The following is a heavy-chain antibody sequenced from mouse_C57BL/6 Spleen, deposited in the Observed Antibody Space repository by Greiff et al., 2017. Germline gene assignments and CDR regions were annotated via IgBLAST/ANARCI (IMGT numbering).Heavy chain of an antibody. V-gene: IGHV1-64*01. CDR1: GYTFTSYW. D-gene: IGHD1-1*01. Sequence: QVQLQQPGAELVKPGASVKLSCKASGYTFTSYWMHWVKQRPGQGLEWIGMIHPNSGSTNYNEKFKSKATLTADKSSSTAYMQLSSLTSEDSAVYYCAILEAVGYFDYWGQGTTLTVSS. J-gene: IGHJ2*01. CDR3: AILEAVGYFDY. CDR2: IHPNSGST.